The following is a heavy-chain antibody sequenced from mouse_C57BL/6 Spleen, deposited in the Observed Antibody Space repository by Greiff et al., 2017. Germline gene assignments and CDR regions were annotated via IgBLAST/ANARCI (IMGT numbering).Heavy chain of an antibody. CDR3: ARFITTVGYFDY. CDR1: GYTFTSYW. Sequence: VKLQQPGTELVKPGASVKLSCKASGYTFTSYWMHWVKQRPGQGLEWIGNINPSNGGTNYNEKFKSKATLTVDKSSSTAYMQLSSLTSEDSAVYYCARFITTVGYFDYWGQGTTLTVSS. CDR2: INPSNGGT. V-gene: IGHV1-53*01. D-gene: IGHD1-1*01. J-gene: IGHJ2*01.